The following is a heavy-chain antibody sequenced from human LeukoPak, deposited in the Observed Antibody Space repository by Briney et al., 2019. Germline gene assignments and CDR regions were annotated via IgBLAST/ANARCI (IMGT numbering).Heavy chain of an antibody. CDR3: ARQAGIFGVVIWNWFDP. CDR2: MNPNSGNT. J-gene: IGHJ5*02. CDR1: GYTFTSYD. D-gene: IGHD3-3*01. V-gene: IGHV1-8*01. Sequence: ASVKVSCKASGYTFTSYDINWGRQATGQGLEWMGWMNPNSGNTGYAQKFQGRVTMTRNTSISTAYMELSSLRSEDTAMYYCARQAGIFGVVIWNWFDPWGQGTLVTVSS.